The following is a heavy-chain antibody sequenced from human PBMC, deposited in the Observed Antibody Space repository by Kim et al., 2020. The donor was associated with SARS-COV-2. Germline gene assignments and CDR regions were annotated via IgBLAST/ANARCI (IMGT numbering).Heavy chain of an antibody. CDR3: ARDLGYCSGGSCYSRWYFDL. V-gene: IGHV3-7*01. D-gene: IGHD2-15*01. CDR1: GFTFSSYW. J-gene: IGHJ2*01. CDR2: IKQDGSEK. Sequence: GGSLRLSCAASGFTFSSYWMSWVRQAPGKGLEWVANIKQDGSEKYYVDSVKGRFTISRDNAKNSLYLQMNSLRAEDTAVYYCARDLGYCSGGSCYSRWYFDLWGRGTLVTVSS.